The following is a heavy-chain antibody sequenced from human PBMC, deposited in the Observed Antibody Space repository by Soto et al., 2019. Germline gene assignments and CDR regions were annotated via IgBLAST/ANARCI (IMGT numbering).Heavy chain of an antibody. CDR3: ARDSSGYCSGASCPSYFDY. D-gene: IGHD2-15*01. CDR1: GYTFTSYG. J-gene: IGHJ4*02. Sequence: GASVKVSCKASGYTFTSYGITWVRQAPGQGLEWMGWISPYSGNTNYAQKVQGRVTMTTDTSTRIAFMELRSLRSDDTAVYYCARDSSGYCSGASCPSYFDYWGQGTLVTVSS. V-gene: IGHV1-18*01. CDR2: ISPYSGNT.